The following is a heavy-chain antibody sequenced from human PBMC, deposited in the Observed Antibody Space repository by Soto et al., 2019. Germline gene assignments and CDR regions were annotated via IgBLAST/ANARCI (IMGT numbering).Heavy chain of an antibody. CDR1: GYTFTNFG. V-gene: IGHV1-18*01. CDR2: VTTDKGKT. J-gene: IGHJ4*02. CDR3: ATRSPAFDY. Sequence: QVQLVQSGPEVKKPGASVKVSCKTSGYTFTNFGISWVRQAPGQGLEWMGWVTTDKGKTTYAQKFQGRVTMTTDTSTSTAYMELRSLRSDETAVYYCATRSPAFDYWGQGTLVTVSS.